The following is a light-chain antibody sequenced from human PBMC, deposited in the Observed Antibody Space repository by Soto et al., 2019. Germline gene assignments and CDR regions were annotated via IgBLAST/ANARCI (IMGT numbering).Light chain of an antibody. J-gene: IGKJ1*01. CDR3: QRHNNWPPWT. Sequence: EIVMTQSPATLSVSPGERATLSCRASQSVANNVAWYQQRPGQAPRLLMYGTSTRATGIPARFSGSGSGTVFTLTISSLQSEDFAVYYGQRHNNWPPWTVGQGTKVEIK. CDR2: GTS. CDR1: QSVANN. V-gene: IGKV3-15*01.